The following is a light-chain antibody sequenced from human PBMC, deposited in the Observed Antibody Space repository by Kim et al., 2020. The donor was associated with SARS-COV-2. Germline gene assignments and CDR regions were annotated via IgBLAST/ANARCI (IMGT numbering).Light chain of an antibody. V-gene: IGLV3-21*04. J-gene: IGLJ1*01. CDR2: NNG. Sequence: SYELTQPPSVSVAPGETARITCGGDNIEILRGHWYQQKPGQAPVLVIYNNGDRPSGIPERFSGSNSGNTANLSIGRVEAGDRADYDCQGLDNRSEHVFG. CDR3: QGLDNRSEHV. CDR1: NIEILR.